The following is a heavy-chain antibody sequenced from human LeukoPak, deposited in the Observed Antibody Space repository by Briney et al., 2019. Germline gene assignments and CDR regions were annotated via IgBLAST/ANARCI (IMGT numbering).Heavy chain of an antibody. Sequence: GASVNVSCKASGYTFTGYYMHWVRQAPGQGLEWMGRINPNSGGTNYAQKFQGRVTMTRDTSISTAYMELSRLRSDDTAVYYCAVRGLELQNYYGMDVWGQGTTVTVSS. V-gene: IGHV1-2*06. CDR2: INPNSGGT. CDR1: GYTFTGYY. J-gene: IGHJ6*02. CDR3: AVRGLELQNYYGMDV. D-gene: IGHD1-7*01.